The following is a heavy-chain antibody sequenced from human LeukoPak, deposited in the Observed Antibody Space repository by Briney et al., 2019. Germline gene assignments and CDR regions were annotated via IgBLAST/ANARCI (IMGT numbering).Heavy chain of an antibody. CDR3: VRAAIAASSFDY. D-gene: IGHD6-6*01. CDR1: GYSISSGYY. Sequence: SETLSLTCAVSGYSISSGYYWGWIRQPPGKGLEWIGSIYHSGSTYYNPSLKSRVTISVDTSKNQFSLKLSSVTAADTAVYYCVRAAIAASSFDYWGQGTLVTVSS. V-gene: IGHV4-38-2*01. J-gene: IGHJ4*02. CDR2: IYHSGST.